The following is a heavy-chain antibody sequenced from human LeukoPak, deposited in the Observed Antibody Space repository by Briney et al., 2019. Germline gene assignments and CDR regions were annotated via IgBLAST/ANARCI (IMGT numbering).Heavy chain of an antibody. J-gene: IGHJ4*02. CDR2: IKQDGSKK. D-gene: IGHD3-9*01. Sequence: PGGSLRLSCVASGFPFSSYWMTWVRQAPGKGLEWVANIKQDGSKKSYVDSVKGRFTISRDNAKNSLYLQMNNLRVEDTAMYYCAGGTGFIIKDWGQGTLVTVSS. CDR1: GFPFSSYW. V-gene: IGHV3-7*03. CDR3: AGGTGFIIKD.